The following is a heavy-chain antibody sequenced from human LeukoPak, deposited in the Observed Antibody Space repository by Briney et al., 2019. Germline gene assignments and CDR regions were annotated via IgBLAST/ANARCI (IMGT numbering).Heavy chain of an antibody. D-gene: IGHD6-19*01. CDR3: ARDLGGSGWYHYYMDV. Sequence: SVKVSCKASGGTFSSYAISWVRQAPGQGLEWMGGIIPIFGTANYAQKFQGRVTITADESTSTAYMELSSLRSEDTAVYYCARDLGGSGWYHYYMDVWGKGTTVTISS. CDR1: GGTFSSYA. V-gene: IGHV1-69*13. J-gene: IGHJ6*03. CDR2: IIPIFGTA.